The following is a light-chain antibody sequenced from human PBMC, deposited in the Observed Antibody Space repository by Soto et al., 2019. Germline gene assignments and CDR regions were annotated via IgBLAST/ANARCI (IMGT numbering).Light chain of an antibody. V-gene: IGKV3-20*01. J-gene: IGKJ4*01. CDR2: GAS. Sequence: EIVLTQSPATLSLSPGGRATLSCRASQIVIDSYLAWYQQKPGQAPRLLISGASSRAPGIQDRFSGRGSGTDFTLTISRLEPEDFAVYYCQQYDSSLLTFGGGTKVEIK. CDR1: QIVIDSY. CDR3: QQYDSSLLT.